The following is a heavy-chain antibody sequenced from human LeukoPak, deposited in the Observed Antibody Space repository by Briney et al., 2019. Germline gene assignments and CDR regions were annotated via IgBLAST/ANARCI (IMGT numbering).Heavy chain of an antibody. V-gene: IGHV4-4*07. CDR3: ARTDGALRGGWFDP. CDR2: IYTSGST. D-gene: IGHD4-17*01. CDR1: GGSISSYY. J-gene: IGHJ5*02. Sequence: SETLSLTCTVSGGSISSYYWSWIRQPAEKGLEWIGRIYTSGSTNYNPSLKSRVTMSVDTSKNQFSLKLSSVTAADTAVYYCARTDGALRGGWFDPWGQGTLVTVSS.